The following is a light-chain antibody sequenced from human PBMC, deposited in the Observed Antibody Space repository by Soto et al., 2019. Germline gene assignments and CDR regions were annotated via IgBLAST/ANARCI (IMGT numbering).Light chain of an antibody. CDR1: QGISSY. Sequence: DIQMTQSPSSLSASVGDRVTITCRASQGISSYLAWYQQKPGKVPKLLIYAASTLQSGVPSRFSGSGSGTDFTLAISSLQPEDIATYYCQQYNSSPIPFGGGTRVEIK. J-gene: IGKJ4*01. V-gene: IGKV1-27*01. CDR3: QQYNSSPIP. CDR2: AAS.